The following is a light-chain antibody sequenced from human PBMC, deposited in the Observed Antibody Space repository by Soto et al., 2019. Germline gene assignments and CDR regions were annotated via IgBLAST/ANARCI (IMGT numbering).Light chain of an antibody. CDR2: AAS. J-gene: IGKJ2*01. CDR1: QSITSY. V-gene: IGKV1-39*01. CDR3: QQSYT. Sequence: DIQMTQSPSSLSASVGDRVTITCRASQSITSYLNWYQQKPGKAPKRLIYAASSLQSGVPSRFSGSGSGTDFTLTISSLQPEDFATYYCQQSYTFGQGTKLEI.